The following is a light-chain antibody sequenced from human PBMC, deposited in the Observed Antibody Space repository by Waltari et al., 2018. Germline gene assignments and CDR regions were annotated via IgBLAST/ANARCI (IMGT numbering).Light chain of an antibody. Sequence: QSALTQPASVSGSPGQSITISCTATSSDVGGYHYVSWYQQHPGKAPKLMIYDVSNRPSGVSNRFSGSKSGNTASLTISGLQAEDEADYYCSSYTSSSTLGVFGGGTKLTVL. CDR1: SSDVGGYHY. J-gene: IGLJ2*01. CDR2: DVS. V-gene: IGLV2-14*01. CDR3: SSYTSSSTLGV.